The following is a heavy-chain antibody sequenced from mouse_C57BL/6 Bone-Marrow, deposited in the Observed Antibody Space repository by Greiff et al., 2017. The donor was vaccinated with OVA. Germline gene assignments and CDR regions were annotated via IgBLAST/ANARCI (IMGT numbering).Heavy chain of an antibody. D-gene: IGHD2-5*01. CDR2: IDPSDSYT. CDR1: GYTFTSYW. CDR3: ARSNYDYYAMDY. Sequence: QVQLKQPGAELVMPGASVKLPCKASGYTFTSYWMHWVKQRPGQGLEWIGEIDPSDSYTTYNQQFKGKSTSTVDKSTSTAYMQHSSLTSEDSAVYYCARSNYDYYAMDYWGQGTSVTVPS. V-gene: IGHV1-69*01. J-gene: IGHJ4*01.